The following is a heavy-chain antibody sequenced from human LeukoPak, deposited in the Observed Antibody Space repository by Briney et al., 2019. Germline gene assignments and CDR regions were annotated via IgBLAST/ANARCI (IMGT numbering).Heavy chain of an antibody. CDR2: IGVTGDT. V-gene: IGHV3-13*04. D-gene: IGHD3-16*02. J-gene: IGHJ3*01. CDR1: GFTFSGYD. Sequence: AGGSLRLSCAASGFTFSGYDMHWVRQPTGKGLEWVSAIGVTGDTYYAGSVKGRFTTSRENAKDSLYLQLNSLRAGDTAVYYCARGFVHAFDLWGQGTMVTVSS. CDR3: ARGFVHAFDL.